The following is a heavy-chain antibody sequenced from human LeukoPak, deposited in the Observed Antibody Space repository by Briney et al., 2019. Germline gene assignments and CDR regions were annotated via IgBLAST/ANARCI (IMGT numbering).Heavy chain of an antibody. J-gene: IGHJ4*02. D-gene: IGHD3-22*01. CDR2: IYHSGST. CDR1: GGSISSGDYY. V-gene: IGHV4-30-4*01. CDR3: ARGPDSSGYYYFDY. Sequence: SETLSLTCTVSGGSISSGDYYWSWIRQPPGKGLGWIGYIYHSGSTHFNPSLKSRVTISVDTSKNQFSLKLSSVTAADTAVYFCARGPDSSGYYYFDYWGQGTLVTVSS.